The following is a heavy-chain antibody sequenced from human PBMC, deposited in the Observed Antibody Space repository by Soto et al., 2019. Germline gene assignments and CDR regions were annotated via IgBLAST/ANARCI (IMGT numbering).Heavy chain of an antibody. D-gene: IGHD3-10*01. CDR2: IYYSGST. CDR3: ATNGGYYAASGPKYIQY. V-gene: IGHV4-31*03. J-gene: IGHJ1*01. Sequence: PSETLSLTCTVSGGSIISGGYYFICIRQYPWNGLEFIGYIYYSGSTYYNPSLKSRVTISVDTSKNQFSLKLSSVTAADTAVYYCATNGGYYAASGPKYIQYWGQGTLVTVSS. CDR1: GGSIISGGYY.